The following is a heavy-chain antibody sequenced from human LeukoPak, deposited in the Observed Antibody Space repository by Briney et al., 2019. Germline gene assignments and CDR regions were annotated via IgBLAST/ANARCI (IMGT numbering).Heavy chain of an antibody. Sequence: PSEALSLTCTVSGGSISSGSYYWSWIRQPAGKGLEWIGRIYTSGSTNYNPSLKSRVTISVDTSKNQFSLKLSSVTAADTAVYYCARGDDSSSSQIGYYYYMDVWGKGTTVTVSS. CDR1: GGSISSGSYY. CDR2: IYTSGST. V-gene: IGHV4-61*02. CDR3: ARGDDSSSSQIGYYYYMDV. J-gene: IGHJ6*03. D-gene: IGHD6-6*01.